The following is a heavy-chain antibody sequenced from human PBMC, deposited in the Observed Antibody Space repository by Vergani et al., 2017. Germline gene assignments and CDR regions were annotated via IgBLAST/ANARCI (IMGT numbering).Heavy chain of an antibody. Sequence: QVQLQESGPGLVKPSETLSLTCTVSGGSISSHYWSWIRQPPGKGLEWIGEINHSGSTNYNPSLKSRVTISVDTSKNQFSLKLSSVTAADTAVYYCASPLGYCSSTSCADYWGQGTLVTVSS. CDR1: GGSISSHY. V-gene: IGHV4-34*01. CDR2: INHSGST. D-gene: IGHD2-2*01. CDR3: ASPLGYCSSTSCADY. J-gene: IGHJ4*02.